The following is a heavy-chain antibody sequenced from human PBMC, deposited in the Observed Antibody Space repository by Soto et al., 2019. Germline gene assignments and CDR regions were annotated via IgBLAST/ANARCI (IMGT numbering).Heavy chain of an antibody. CDR1: GFTFSSYG. CDR2: LSHDGSNK. Sequence: PGGSLRLSCAASGFTFSSYGMHWVRQAPGKGLEWVAVLSHDGSNKYYADSVKGRFTISRDNSKNTLYLQVNSLRAEDTAVYYCAKGFGLYSGYDLRDFYGMDVWGQGTPVTVSS. D-gene: IGHD5-12*01. J-gene: IGHJ6*01. CDR3: AKGFGLYSGYDLRDFYGMDV. V-gene: IGHV3-30*18.